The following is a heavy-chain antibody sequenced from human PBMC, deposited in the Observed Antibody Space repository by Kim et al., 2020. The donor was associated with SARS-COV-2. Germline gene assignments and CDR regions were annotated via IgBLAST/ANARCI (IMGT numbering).Heavy chain of an antibody. CDR1: GGSISSGGYY. V-gene: IGHV4-31*03. CDR2: IYYSGST. CDR3: ARSVLLWFGELFRTNAFDI. D-gene: IGHD3-10*01. Sequence: SETLSLTCTVSGGSISSGGYYWSWIRQHPGKGLEWIGYIYYSGSTYYNPSLKSRVTISVDTSKNQFSLKLSSVTAADTAVYYCARSVLLWFGELFRTNAFDIWGQGTMVTVSS. J-gene: IGHJ3*02.